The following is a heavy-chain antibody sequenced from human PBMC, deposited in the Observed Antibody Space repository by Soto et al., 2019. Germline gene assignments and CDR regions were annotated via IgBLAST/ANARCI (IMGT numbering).Heavy chain of an antibody. D-gene: IGHD4-17*01. CDR3: ARAYGEN. Sequence: EVQLVESGGGLVQPGGSLRLSCAASGFTVSSNYMTWVRQAPGKGLEWVSVIYNGGSTYYADSVTGRFTISRDNSKNTLYLQMDSLRAEDTAVYYCARAYGENWGQGTLVTVSS. J-gene: IGHJ4*02. CDR2: IYNGGST. CDR1: GFTVSSNY. V-gene: IGHV3-66*01.